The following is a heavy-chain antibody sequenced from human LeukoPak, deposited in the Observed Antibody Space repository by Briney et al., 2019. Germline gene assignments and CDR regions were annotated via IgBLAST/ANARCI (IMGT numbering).Heavy chain of an antibody. CDR2: IRYDGSNK. Sequence: GGSLRLSCAASGFTFSSYGMHWVRQAPGKGLEWVAFIRYDGSNKYYADSVKGRFTISRDNSKNTLYLQMNSLRAEDTAVYYCARGGSSGWYKGYFDYWGQGTLVTVSS. J-gene: IGHJ4*02. V-gene: IGHV3-30*02. CDR1: GFTFSSYG. D-gene: IGHD6-19*01. CDR3: ARGGSSGWYKGYFDY.